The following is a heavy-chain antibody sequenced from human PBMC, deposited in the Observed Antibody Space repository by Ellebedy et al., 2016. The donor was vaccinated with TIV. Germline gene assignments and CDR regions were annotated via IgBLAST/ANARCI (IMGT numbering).Heavy chain of an antibody. J-gene: IGHJ4*02. CDR3: ARVEGYCSGGSCYSAHLFDY. CDR1: GFTFSDYY. CDR2: ISGSSTYT. D-gene: IGHD2-15*01. Sequence: GGSLRLSCAASGFTFSDYYMSWIRQAPGKELEWVSYISGSSTYTNYADSVKGRFTISRDNAKNSLYLQMNSLRAEDTAVYYCARVEGYCSGGSCYSAHLFDYWGQGTLVTVSS. V-gene: IGHV3-11*06.